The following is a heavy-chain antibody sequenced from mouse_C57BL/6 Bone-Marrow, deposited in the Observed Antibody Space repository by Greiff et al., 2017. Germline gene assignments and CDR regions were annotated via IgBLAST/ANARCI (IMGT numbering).Heavy chain of an antibody. Sequence: EVKLVESGAELVRPGASVKLSCTASGFNIKDDYMHWVKQRPEQGLEWIGWIDPENGDTEYASKFQGKATITADTSSNTAYLQLSSLTSEDTAVYYCTLGNFDYWGQGTTLTVSS. J-gene: IGHJ2*01. CDR3: TLGNFDY. CDR1: GFNIKDDY. CDR2: IDPENGDT. V-gene: IGHV14-4*01.